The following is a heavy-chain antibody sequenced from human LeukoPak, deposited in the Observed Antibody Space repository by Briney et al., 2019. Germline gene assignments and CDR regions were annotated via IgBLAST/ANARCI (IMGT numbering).Heavy chain of an antibody. CDR2: INHSGST. CDR1: GGSFSGYY. V-gene: IGHV4-34*01. D-gene: IGHD6-19*01. Sequence: SETLSLTCAVYGGSFSGYYWSWIRQPPGKGLEWIGEINHSGSTNYNPSLKSRVTISVDTSKNQFSLKLSSVTAADTAVYYCARGGQWLDWFDPWGQGTLVTVSS. CDR3: ARGGQWLDWFDP. J-gene: IGHJ5*02.